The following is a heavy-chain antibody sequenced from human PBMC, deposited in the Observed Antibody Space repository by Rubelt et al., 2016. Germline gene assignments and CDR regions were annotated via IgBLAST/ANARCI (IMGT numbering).Heavy chain of an antibody. J-gene: IGHJ4*02. V-gene: IGHV3-33*01. Sequence: WYDGSNKYYADSVKGRFTISRDNSKNTLYLQMNSLRAEDTAVYYCARGLGYDFWSGYYDYFDYWGQGTLVTVSS. CDR3: ARGLGYDFWSGYYDYFDY. D-gene: IGHD3-3*01. CDR2: WYDGSNK.